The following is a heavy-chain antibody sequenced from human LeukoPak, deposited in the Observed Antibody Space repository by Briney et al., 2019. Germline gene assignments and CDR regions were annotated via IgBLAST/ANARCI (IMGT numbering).Heavy chain of an antibody. CDR3: ARGGSTVTTENWFDP. J-gene: IGHJ5*02. Sequence: ASVKVSCKASGYTFTGYYMHWVRQAPGQGLEWMGWINPNSGGTKYAQKFQGRVTMTRDTSISTAYMELSRLRSDDTAVYYCARGGSTVTTENWFDPWGQGTLVTVSS. CDR2: INPNSGGT. D-gene: IGHD4-17*01. CDR1: GYTFTGYY. V-gene: IGHV1-2*02.